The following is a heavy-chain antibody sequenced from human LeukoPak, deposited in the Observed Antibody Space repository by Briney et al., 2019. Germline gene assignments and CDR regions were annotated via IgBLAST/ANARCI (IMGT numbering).Heavy chain of an antibody. CDR2: FDPEDGET. CDR1: GYTLTELS. Sequence: ASVKVSCKVSGYTLTELSMHWVRQAPGKGLEWMGGFDPEDGETIYAQKFQGRVTMTEDTSTDTAYMELSSLRSGDTAVYYCATDRLLSGSYCDHAFDIWGQGTMVTVSS. V-gene: IGHV1-24*01. CDR3: ATDRLLSGSYCDHAFDI. D-gene: IGHD1-26*01. J-gene: IGHJ3*02.